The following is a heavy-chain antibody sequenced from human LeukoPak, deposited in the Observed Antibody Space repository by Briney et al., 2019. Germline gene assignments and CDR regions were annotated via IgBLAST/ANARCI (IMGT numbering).Heavy chain of an antibody. Sequence: ASVKVSCKASGYTFTDYPMNWVRQAPGQGLEGVGWINTDTGNPTYAQGFTGHYVFSLDTSDSTAYLQIINLKTEDSGLYYCAKAGLTGSKVAFDVWGQGTMVTVSS. CDR3: AKAGLTGSKVAFDV. CDR1: GYTFTDYP. V-gene: IGHV7-4-1*02. CDR2: INTDTGNP. J-gene: IGHJ3*01. D-gene: IGHD1-20*01.